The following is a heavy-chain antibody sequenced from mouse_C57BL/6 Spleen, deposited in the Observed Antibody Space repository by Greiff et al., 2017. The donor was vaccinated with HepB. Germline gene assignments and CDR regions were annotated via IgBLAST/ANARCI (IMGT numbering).Heavy chain of an antibody. J-gene: IGHJ2*01. CDR2: IDPSDSET. Sequence: VQLQQSGAELVRPGSSVKLSCKASGYTFTSYWMHWVKQRPIQGLEWIGNIDPSDSETHYNQKFKDKATLTVDKSSSTAYMQLSSLTSEDSAVYYCARRSITTVVSLDYWGQGTTLTVSS. CDR3: ARRSITTVVSLDY. D-gene: IGHD1-1*01. CDR1: GYTFTSYW. V-gene: IGHV1-52*01.